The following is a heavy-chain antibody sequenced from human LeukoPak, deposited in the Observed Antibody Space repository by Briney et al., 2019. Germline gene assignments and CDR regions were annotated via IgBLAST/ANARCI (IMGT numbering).Heavy chain of an antibody. Sequence: GGSLRLSCAASGFTLSTYAMHWVRQPPGKGLEWVAAISFDGSNKYYGDSVKGRFTISRDNSKNTLYVQMNGLRPEDTAVYYCAREPNRIAAAGTPIDYWGQGTLVTVSS. V-gene: IGHV3-30-3*01. CDR1: GFTLSTYA. CDR2: ISFDGSNK. D-gene: IGHD6-13*01. J-gene: IGHJ4*02. CDR3: AREPNRIAAAGTPIDY.